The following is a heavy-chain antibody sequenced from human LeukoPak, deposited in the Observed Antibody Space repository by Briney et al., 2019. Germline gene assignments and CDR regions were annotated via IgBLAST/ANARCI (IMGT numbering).Heavy chain of an antibody. J-gene: IGHJ4*02. CDR1: GFTSSSYE. D-gene: IGHD6-6*01. V-gene: IGHV3-48*03. CDR3: AREEIAARFDY. CDR2: ISSSGSTI. Sequence: GRSLRLSCAASGFTSSSYEMNWVSQAPGKGLEWVSYISSSGSTIYYADSVKGRFTISRDNAKNSLYLQMNSLRAEDTAVYYCAREEIAARFDYWGQGTLVTVSS.